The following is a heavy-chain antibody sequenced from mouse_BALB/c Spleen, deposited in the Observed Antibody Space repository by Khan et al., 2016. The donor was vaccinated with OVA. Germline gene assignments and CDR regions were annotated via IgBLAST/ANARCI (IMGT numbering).Heavy chain of an antibody. D-gene: IGHD2-14*01. J-gene: IGHJ4*01. CDR1: GFSLSRYN. Sequence: QVQLKESGPGLVAPSQSLSITCTVSGFSLSRYNIHWVRQPPGKGLEWLGMIWGGGGTEYNSTLKSRLSISKDNSKSQVFLKLNSLQTDDTAMYYCARAYYRYDCYYAMDYWGQGTSVTVAS. CDR2: IWGGGGT. CDR3: ARAYYRYDCYYAMDY. V-gene: IGHV2-6-4*01.